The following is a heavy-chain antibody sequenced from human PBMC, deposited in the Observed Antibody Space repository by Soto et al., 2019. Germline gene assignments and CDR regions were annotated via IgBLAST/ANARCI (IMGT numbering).Heavy chain of an antibody. D-gene: IGHD5-12*01. CDR3: ARDRWRDGYDYGPDY. J-gene: IGHJ4*02. CDR1: GYTFTSYG. Sequence: ASVKVSCKASGYTFTSYGISWVRQAPGQGLEWMGWISAYNGNINYAQKFQGRVTMTTDTSTSTAYMELRSLRSDDTAVYYCARDRWRDGYDYGPDYWGQGALVTVSS. CDR2: ISAYNGNI. V-gene: IGHV1-18*01.